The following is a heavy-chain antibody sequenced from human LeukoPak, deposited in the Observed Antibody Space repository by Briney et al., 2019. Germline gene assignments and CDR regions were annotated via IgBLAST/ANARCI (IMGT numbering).Heavy chain of an antibody. V-gene: IGHV3-74*03. J-gene: IGHJ4*02. CDR2: INSDGSNR. CDR1: GFTFSNYW. D-gene: IGHD3-10*01. CDR3: ARRSTSGSYYDD. Sequence: PGGSLRLSCAASGFTFSNYWMHWVRQAPGKGLVWVSRINSDGSNRKYADSVKGRFTISRDNAKNTLYLQMNSLRAEDTAVYYCARRSTSGSYYDDWGQGILVTVSS.